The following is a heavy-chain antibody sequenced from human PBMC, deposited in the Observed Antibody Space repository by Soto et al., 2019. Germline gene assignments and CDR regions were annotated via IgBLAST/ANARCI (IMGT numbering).Heavy chain of an antibody. CDR1: GGSFTDDY. D-gene: IGHD3-22*01. J-gene: IGHJ4*02. V-gene: IGHV4-34*01. Sequence: PSETLSLTCAVYGGSFTDDYWSWIRQPPGKGLEWIGEIHHTGGTNYNPSLKSRVTISLDTSKSKFSLTLSSVTAADTALYYCARGRAATSKIVVVFTGGSYYFDSWGQGTLVTVSS. CDR3: ARGRAATSKIVVVFTGGSYYFDS. CDR2: IHHTGGT.